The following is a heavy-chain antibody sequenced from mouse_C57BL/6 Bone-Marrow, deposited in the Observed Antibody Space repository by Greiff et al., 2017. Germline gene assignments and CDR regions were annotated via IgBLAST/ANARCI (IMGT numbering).Heavy chain of an antibody. D-gene: IGHD1-1*01. CDR3: AREGSSPFYYAMDY. CDR1: GYTFTSYW. J-gene: IGHJ4*01. Sequence: LQESGAELVKPGASVKLSCKASGYTFTSYWMQWVKQKPGQGLEWIGEIDPSDSYTNYNQKFKGKATLTVDTSSSTAYMQLSSLTSDDSAVYYCAREGSSPFYYAMDYWGQGTSVTVSS. CDR2: IDPSDSYT. V-gene: IGHV1-50*01.